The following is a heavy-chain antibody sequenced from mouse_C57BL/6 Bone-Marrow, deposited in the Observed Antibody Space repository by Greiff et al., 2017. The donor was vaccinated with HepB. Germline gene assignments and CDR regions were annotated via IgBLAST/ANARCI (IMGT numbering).Heavy chain of an antibody. D-gene: IGHD2-10*02. CDR1: GFTFSSYA. J-gene: IGHJ4*01. CDR2: ISDGGSYT. CDR3: ARGPSGYAMDY. V-gene: IGHV5-4*03. Sequence: EVKLVESGGGLVKPGGSLKLSCAASGFTFSSYAMSWVRQTPEKRLEWVATISDGGSYTYYPDNVKGRFTISRDNAKNTLYLQMSHLKSEDTAMYYCARGPSGYAMDYWGQGTSVTVSS.